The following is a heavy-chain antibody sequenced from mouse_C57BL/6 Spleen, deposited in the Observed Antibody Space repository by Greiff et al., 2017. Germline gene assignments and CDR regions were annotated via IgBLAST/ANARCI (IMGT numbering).Heavy chain of an antibody. Sequence: VQLQQSGPGLVAPSQSLSITCTVSGFSLTSYGVDWVRQSPGKGLEWLGVIWGVGSTNYNSALKSRLSISKDNSKSQVFLKMNSLQTDDTAMYYCASGDDPFAYWGQGTLVTVSA. D-gene: IGHD2-3*01. V-gene: IGHV2-6*01. CDR2: IWGVGST. CDR1: GFSLTSYG. J-gene: IGHJ3*01. CDR3: ASGDDPFAY.